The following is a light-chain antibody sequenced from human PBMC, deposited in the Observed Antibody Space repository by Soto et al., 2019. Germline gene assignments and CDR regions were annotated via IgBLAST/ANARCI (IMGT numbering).Light chain of an antibody. Sequence: EIVMTQSPATLSVSPGERATLSCRASQSFNSNLAWYQQKPGQAPRLLIYGASTRATGIPARFSGSGSGTEFTLNIGSLQSEDFAVYYCQQYDNWPPTFGQGTKVEIK. CDR3: QQYDNWPPT. J-gene: IGKJ1*01. CDR1: QSFNSN. V-gene: IGKV3-15*01. CDR2: GAS.